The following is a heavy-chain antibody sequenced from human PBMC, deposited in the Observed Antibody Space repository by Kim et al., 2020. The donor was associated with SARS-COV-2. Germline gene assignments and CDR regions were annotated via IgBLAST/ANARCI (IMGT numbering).Heavy chain of an antibody. Sequence: NSNPSLKSRVTISVDTSENQFSLELSSVTAADTAVYYCARVTSGSYDAFDIWGQGTMVTVSS. V-gene: IGHV4-59*01. J-gene: IGHJ3*02. CDR3: ARVTSGSYDAFDI. D-gene: IGHD1-26*01.